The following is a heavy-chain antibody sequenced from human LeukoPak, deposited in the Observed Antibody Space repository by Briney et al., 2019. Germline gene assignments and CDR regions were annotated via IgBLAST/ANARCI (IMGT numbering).Heavy chain of an antibody. CDR2: ISSSGGST. V-gene: IGHV1-46*01. Sequence: ASVKISCKAFGYTFTSNYMHWVRQAPGQGREGMGVISSSGGSTTYAQKFQGRVTLTRDMSTSIDYLELSSMRSEDAAVYYCTRDNAMGCEAWCFNPWGQGTLVTVSS. CDR3: TRDNAMGCEAWCFNP. CDR1: GYTFTSNY. J-gene: IGHJ5*02. D-gene: IGHD2-15*01.